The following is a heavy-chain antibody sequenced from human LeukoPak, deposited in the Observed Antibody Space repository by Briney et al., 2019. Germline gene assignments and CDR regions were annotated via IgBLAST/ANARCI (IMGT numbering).Heavy chain of an antibody. V-gene: IGHV3-48*03. CDR3: AELGITMIGGV. D-gene: IGHD3-10*02. CDR1: GFTFSSYD. Sequence: GGSLRLSCEASGFTFSSYDMHWVRQAPGKRLEWVSYISSSGSTIYYADSVKGRFTISRDNAKNSLYLQMNSLRAEDTAVYYCAELGITMIGGVWGKGTTVTLSS. CDR2: ISSSGSTI. J-gene: IGHJ6*04.